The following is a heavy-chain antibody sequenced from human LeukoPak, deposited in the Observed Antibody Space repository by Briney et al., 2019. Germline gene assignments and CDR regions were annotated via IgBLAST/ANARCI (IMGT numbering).Heavy chain of an antibody. CDR2: IYYSEST. CDR1: GCSIISNSFY. V-gene: IGHV4-39*01. J-gene: IGHJ4*02. Sequence: SETLSLTCTVSGCSIISNSFYWGWIRQPRGKGLEWIGSIYYSESTYYTPSLKSRVTISVDTSKNQFSLKLSSVNAADTAVYYCARLHVLRYFDWSPSTLDYWGQGTLVTVSS. CDR3: ARLHVLRYFDWSPSTLDY. D-gene: IGHD3-9*01.